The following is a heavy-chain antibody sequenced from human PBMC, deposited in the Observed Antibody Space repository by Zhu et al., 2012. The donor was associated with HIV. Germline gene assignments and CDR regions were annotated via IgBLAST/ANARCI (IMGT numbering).Heavy chain of an antibody. CDR1: GGSISSSHW. Sequence: QVQLQESGPGLVKPSGTLSLTCAVSGGSISSSHWWSWVRQPPGKGLEWIGEIYHSGSTSYNPSLKSRVTISVDKSKNQFSLRLSSVTAADTAAYYCARRTTVVSWFDPWGQGTLVTVSS. V-gene: IGHV4-4*02. CDR2: IYHSGST. J-gene: IGHJ5*02. D-gene: IGHD4-23*01. CDR3: ARRTTVVSWFDP.